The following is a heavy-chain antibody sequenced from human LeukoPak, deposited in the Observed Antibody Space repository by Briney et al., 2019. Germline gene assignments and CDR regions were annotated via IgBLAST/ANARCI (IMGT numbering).Heavy chain of an antibody. Sequence: SGGSLRLSCAASGFTFSDHYMDWVRQAPGKGLEWVGRIRNKANSYSTEYAASVKGRFTISRDDSKNSLYLQLNSLKTDDTAVYYCARVSGSSHFDNWGQGTLVTVSS. V-gene: IGHV3-72*01. J-gene: IGHJ4*02. CDR2: IRNKANSYST. CDR1: GFTFSDHY. CDR3: ARVSGSSHFDN. D-gene: IGHD1-26*01.